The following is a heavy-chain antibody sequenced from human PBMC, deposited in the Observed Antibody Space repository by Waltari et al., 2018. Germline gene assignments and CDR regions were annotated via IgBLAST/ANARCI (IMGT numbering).Heavy chain of an antibody. CDR1: GGTFSSYA. V-gene: IGHV1-69*14. CDR3: ASPPAGYWSGGYYYYYMDV. D-gene: IGHD2-15*01. Sequence: QVQLVQSGAEVTKPGSSVKVSCKASGGTFSSYAISWVRQAPGQGLEWMGGIIPMFGTANHAQKFQGRVTRTADKATSTAYMELSSLRAEDTAVYYCASPPAGYWSGGYYYYYMDVWGKGTTVTVSS. J-gene: IGHJ6*03. CDR2: IIPMFGTA.